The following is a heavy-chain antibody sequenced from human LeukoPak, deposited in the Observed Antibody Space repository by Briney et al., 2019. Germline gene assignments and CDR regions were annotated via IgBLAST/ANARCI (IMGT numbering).Heavy chain of an antibody. CDR3: VRYSNSYYDYYTDV. D-gene: IGHD4-11*01. J-gene: IGHJ6*03. CDR2: IYHSGTT. V-gene: IGHV4-30-4*08. Sequence: SETLSLTCSVSGGSISIGDYYWSWIRQSPGKGLEWIGYIYHSGTTYYKPSLKSRVTVSVDTSRNQFSLRLSSVTAADTAVYYCVRYSNSYYDYYTDVWGKGTTVTVSS. CDR1: GGSISIGDYY.